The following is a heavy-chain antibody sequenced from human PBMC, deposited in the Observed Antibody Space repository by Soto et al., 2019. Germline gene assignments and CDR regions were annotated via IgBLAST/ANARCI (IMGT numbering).Heavy chain of an antibody. V-gene: IGHV3-30*18. CDR2: ISYDGSNK. CDR3: AKDFRGWYLADY. CDR1: GFTFSSYG. J-gene: IGHJ4*02. Sequence: QPGGSLRLSCAASGFTFSSYGMHWVRQAPGKGLEWVAVISYDGSNKYYADSVKGRFTISRDNSKNTLYLQMNSLRAEDTAVYYCAKDFRGWYLADYWGQGTLVTVSS. D-gene: IGHD6-19*01.